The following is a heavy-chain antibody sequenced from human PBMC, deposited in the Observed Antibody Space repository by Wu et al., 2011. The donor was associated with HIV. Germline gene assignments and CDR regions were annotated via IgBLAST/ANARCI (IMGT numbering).Heavy chain of an antibody. CDR3: ARADYYDSSGHYFVYNWFRP. CDR2: IIPIFGTP. CDR1: GGTFSSYA. V-gene: IGHV1-69*05. Sequence: QVQLVQSGAEVKKPGSSVKVSCKASGGTFSSYAINWVRQAPGQGLEWMGRIIPIFGTPNYAQKFQGRVTITTDESTSTAYMELSSLRSEDTAVYYCARADYYDSSGHYFVYNWFRPVGRGNPRSPSPQ. D-gene: IGHD3-22*01. J-gene: IGHJ5*02.